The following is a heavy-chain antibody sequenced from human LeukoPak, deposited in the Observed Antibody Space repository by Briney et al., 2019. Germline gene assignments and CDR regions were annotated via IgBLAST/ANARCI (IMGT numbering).Heavy chain of an antibody. Sequence: PGGSLRLSCAASGFTFSSYAMSWVRQAPGKGLEWVSALSGSGCSTYYADSVKGRFTISRDNSKNTLYLQMNSLRAEDTAVYYCAKSNLFLEWSDWFDPWGQGTLVTVSS. CDR2: LSGSGCST. V-gene: IGHV3-23*01. D-gene: IGHD3-3*01. J-gene: IGHJ5*02. CDR3: AKSNLFLEWSDWFDP. CDR1: GFTFSSYA.